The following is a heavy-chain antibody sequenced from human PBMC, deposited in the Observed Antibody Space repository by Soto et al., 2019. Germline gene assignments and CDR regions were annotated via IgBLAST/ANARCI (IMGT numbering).Heavy chain of an antibody. CDR2: INPNSDDTNGRGT. CDR1: GYSFTNYY. J-gene: IGHJ6*02. CDR3: AREVTMVRGSRVYGLDV. V-gene: IGHV1-2*02. Sequence: QVQLVQSGAEVKKPGPSVKGSCKASGYSFTNYYMHWVRQAPGQGLEWMGWINPNSDDTNGRGTNYAQKFQGRVNMTRDWSTSTAYMELSSLTSDDSAVYYGAREVTMVRGSRVYGLDVWGQGTTVTVSS. D-gene: IGHD3-10*01.